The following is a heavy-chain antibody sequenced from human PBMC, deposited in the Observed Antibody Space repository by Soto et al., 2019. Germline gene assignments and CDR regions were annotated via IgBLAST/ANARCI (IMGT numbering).Heavy chain of an antibody. J-gene: IGHJ2*01. CDR1: GASISRYY. CDR2: VDYSGST. Sequence: QVQLQESGPGLVKPSETLSLTCTVSGASISRYYWSWIRQPPGKGLAWIGYVDYSGSTNYNPSLKSRVTISVSTSKNQVSLKLSSVTAAYTALYYCARVRGGYFDLWGRGTLFTVYS. CDR3: ARVRGGYFDL. V-gene: IGHV4-59*01.